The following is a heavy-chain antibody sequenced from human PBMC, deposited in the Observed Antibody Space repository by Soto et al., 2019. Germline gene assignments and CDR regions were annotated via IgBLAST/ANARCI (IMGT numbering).Heavy chain of an antibody. CDR1: GFTFSSYG. J-gene: IGHJ4*02. V-gene: IGHV3-30*18. CDR3: AKGLPGMATTIAY. Sequence: QVQLVESGGGVVQPGRSLRLSCAASGFTFSSYGMHWVRQAPGKGLEWVAVISYDGSNKNYADSVKGRFTISRDNSKNTLYLQMNSLRAEDTAVYYCAKGLPGMATTIAYWGQGTLVTVSS. CDR2: ISYDGSNK. D-gene: IGHD5-12*01.